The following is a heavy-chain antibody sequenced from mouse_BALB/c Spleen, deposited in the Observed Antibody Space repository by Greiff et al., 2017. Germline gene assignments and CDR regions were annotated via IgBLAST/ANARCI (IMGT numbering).Heavy chain of an antibody. CDR3: ARLRNYYGYEGYAMDY. D-gene: IGHD1-2*01. CDR2: INPYNGGT. V-gene: IGHV1-18*01. J-gene: IGHJ4*01. CDR1: GYSFTGYT. Sequence: EVQLQQSGPELVKPGASMKISCKASGYSFTGYTMNWVKQSHGKNLEWIGLINPYNGGTSYNQKFKGKATLTVDKSSSTAYMELLSLTSEDSAVYYCARLRNYYGYEGYAMDYWGQGTSVTVSS.